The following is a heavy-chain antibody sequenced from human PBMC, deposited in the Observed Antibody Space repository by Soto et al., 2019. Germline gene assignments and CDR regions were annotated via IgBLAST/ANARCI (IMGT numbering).Heavy chain of an antibody. CDR3: ANPGGGSGSYYFPFDY. V-gene: IGHV3-23*01. CDR1: GFTFSSYA. D-gene: IGHD3-10*01. J-gene: IGHJ4*02. Sequence: GGSLRLSCAASGFTFSSYAMSWVRQAPGKGLEWVSAISGSGGSTYYADSVKGRFTISRDNSKNTLYLQMNSLRAEDTAVYYCANPGGGSGSYYFPFDYWGQGTLVTVSS. CDR2: ISGSGGST.